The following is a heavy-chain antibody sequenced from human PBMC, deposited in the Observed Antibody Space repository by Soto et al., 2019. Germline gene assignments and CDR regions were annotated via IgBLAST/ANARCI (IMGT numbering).Heavy chain of an antibody. V-gene: IGHV4-4*02. CDR3: AAGAGRWLQLGWFDP. J-gene: IGHJ5*02. Sequence: SETLSLTCAVSGGSISSSNWWSWVRQPPGKGLEWIGEIYHSGSTNYNPSLKSRVTISVDKSKNQFSLKLSSVTAADTAVYYCAAGAGRWLQLGWFDPWGQGTLVTVSS. CDR2: IYHSGST. CDR1: GGSISSSNW. D-gene: IGHD5-12*01.